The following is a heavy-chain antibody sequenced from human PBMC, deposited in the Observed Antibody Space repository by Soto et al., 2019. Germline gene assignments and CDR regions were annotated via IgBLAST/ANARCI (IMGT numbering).Heavy chain of an antibody. D-gene: IGHD3-22*01. CDR1: GGSISSGGYY. Sequence: QVQLQESGPGLVKPSQTLSLTCTVSGGSISSGGYYWSWIRQHPGKGLEWIGYIYYSGSTFYNPSLKSRVTISVDTSKNQFSLKLSSVTAADTAVFYCVVVRVGYGMDVWGQGTTVTVSS. V-gene: IGHV4-31*03. CDR3: VVVRVGYGMDV. CDR2: IYYSGST. J-gene: IGHJ6*02.